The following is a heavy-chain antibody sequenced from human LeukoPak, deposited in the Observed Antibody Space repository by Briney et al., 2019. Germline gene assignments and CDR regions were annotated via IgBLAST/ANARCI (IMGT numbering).Heavy chain of an antibody. J-gene: IGHJ4*02. CDR2: IYYSGST. D-gene: IGHD1-26*01. CDR3: ARHRESVGATEVDY. Sequence: SETLSLTCTVSGGSISSSSYYWGWIRQPPGKGLEWIGSIYYSGSTYYNPSLKSRVTISVDTSKNQFSLKLSSVTAADTAVYYCARHRESVGATEVDYWGQGTLVTVSP. CDR1: GGSISSSSYY. V-gene: IGHV4-39*01.